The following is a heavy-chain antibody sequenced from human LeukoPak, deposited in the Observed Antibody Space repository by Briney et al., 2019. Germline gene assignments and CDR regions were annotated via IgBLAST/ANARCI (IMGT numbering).Heavy chain of an antibody. Sequence: GGTLRLSCAASGFTFSSYGMSWVRQAPGKGLEWVSAISGSGGSTYYADSVKGRFTISRDNSKNTLYLQMNSLRAEDTAVYYYAKDLYSSSWYSYFDYWGQGTLVTVSS. V-gene: IGHV3-23*01. CDR1: GFTFSSYG. D-gene: IGHD6-13*01. CDR3: AKDLYSSSWYSYFDY. CDR2: ISGSGGST. J-gene: IGHJ4*02.